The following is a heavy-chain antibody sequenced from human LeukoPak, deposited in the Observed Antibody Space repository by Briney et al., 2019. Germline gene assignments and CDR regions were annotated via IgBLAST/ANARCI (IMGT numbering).Heavy chain of an antibody. CDR1: ADSAAINSAA. Sequence: QTRSPTWAISADSAAINSAAWDWIRQSPLRGLEWPGSTYYTYKWYNDYVVSVKSPITINPETSKNQFSLQLNSVTPEDTAVYYCASHVGRAGDDYGDSDAFDIWGQGTMVTVSS. V-gene: IGHV6-1*01. D-gene: IGHD4-17*01. CDR2: TYYTYKWYN. CDR3: ASHVGRAGDDYGDSDAFDI. J-gene: IGHJ3*02.